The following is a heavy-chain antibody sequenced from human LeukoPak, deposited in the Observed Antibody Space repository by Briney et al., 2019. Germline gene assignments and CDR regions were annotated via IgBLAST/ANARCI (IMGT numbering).Heavy chain of an antibody. V-gene: IGHV4-59*08. CDR3: ARHTAGRAYGDFDS. D-gene: IGHD4-17*01. Sequence: SETLSLTCTVSGGSISGYYWSWIRQPPGKGLERIAYILYGGATVYNPSLNSRGTISVETSKNQLSLKLNSVTAADTAIYYCARHTAGRAYGDFDSWGQGTLVTVSS. J-gene: IGHJ4*02. CDR2: ILYGGAT. CDR1: GGSISGYY.